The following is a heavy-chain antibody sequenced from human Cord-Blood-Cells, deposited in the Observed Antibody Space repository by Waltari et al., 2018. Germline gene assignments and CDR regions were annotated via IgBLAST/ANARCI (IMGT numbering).Heavy chain of an antibody. CDR3: ARDSGDYVWGSYRYFDY. V-gene: IGHV3-21*01. CDR1: GFTFRSYS. J-gene: IGHJ4*02. Sequence: EVQLVESGGGLVKPGGSLRLSCAASGFTFRSYSMNGVRQAPGKGLEWVSSISSSSSYIYYADSVKGRFTISRDNAKNSLYLQMNSLRAEDTAVYYCARDSGDYVWGSYRYFDYWGQGTLVTVSS. D-gene: IGHD3-16*02. CDR2: ISSSSSYI.